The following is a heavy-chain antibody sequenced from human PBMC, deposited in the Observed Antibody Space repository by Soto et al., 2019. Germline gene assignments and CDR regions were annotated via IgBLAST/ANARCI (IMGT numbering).Heavy chain of an antibody. CDR2: ISAYNGNT. Sequence: ASVKVSCKASGYTFTSYGISWVRQAPGQGLEWMGWISAYNGNTNYAQKLQGRVTMTTDTSTSTAYMELRSLRSDDTAVYYCARVWFYYYDSSGYYCPFDYWGQGTLVTVS. CDR3: ARVWFYYYDSSGYYCPFDY. J-gene: IGHJ4*02. V-gene: IGHV1-18*01. D-gene: IGHD3-22*01. CDR1: GYTFTSYG.